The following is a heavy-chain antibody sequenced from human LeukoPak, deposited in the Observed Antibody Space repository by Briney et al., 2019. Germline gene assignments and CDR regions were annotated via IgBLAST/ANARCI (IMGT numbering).Heavy chain of an antibody. CDR1: GFTVSSNY. CDR2: IDNGGKT. J-gene: IGHJ3*02. D-gene: IGHD2-15*01. V-gene: IGHV3-53*01. Sequence: GGSLRLSCAASGFTVSSNYMTWVRQAPGKGLECVSVIDNGGKTYYADSVKGRFTISRDNSKNTLYLQMNSLRAEDTAVYYCAKCTGGLFFSLEVGFDIRGQGTMVTVSS. CDR3: AKCTGGLFFSLEVGFDI.